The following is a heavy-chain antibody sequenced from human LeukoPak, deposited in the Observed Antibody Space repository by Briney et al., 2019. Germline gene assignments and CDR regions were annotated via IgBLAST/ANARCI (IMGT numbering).Heavy chain of an antibody. CDR1: GFTFSSYA. CDR3: ARDLDWSSSEDLYYYYGMDV. V-gene: IGHV3-30-3*01. J-gene: IGHJ6*02. Sequence: GGSLRLSCAASGFTFSSYAMHWVRQAPGKGLEWVAVISYDGSNKYYADSVKGRFTISRDNSKNTLYLQMNSLRAEDTAVYYCARDLDWSSSEDLYYYYGMDVWGQGTTVTVSS. D-gene: IGHD6-13*01. CDR2: ISYDGSNK.